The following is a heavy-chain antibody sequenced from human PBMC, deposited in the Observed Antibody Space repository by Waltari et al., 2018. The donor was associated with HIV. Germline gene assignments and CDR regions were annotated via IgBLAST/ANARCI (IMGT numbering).Heavy chain of an antibody. CDR2: IKQDGSEK. CDR3: ARVSGGGFDY. Sequence: EVQLVESGGGLVQPGGSLRLSCAASGFTFRNYWMSWVRQAPGKGLEWVANIKQDGSEKDYVDSVKGRFTISRDNAKNSLYLQMNSLRAEDTAVYYRARVSGGGFDYWGQGTLVTVSS. J-gene: IGHJ4*02. V-gene: IGHV3-7*01. CDR1: GFTFRNYW. D-gene: IGHD3-16*01.